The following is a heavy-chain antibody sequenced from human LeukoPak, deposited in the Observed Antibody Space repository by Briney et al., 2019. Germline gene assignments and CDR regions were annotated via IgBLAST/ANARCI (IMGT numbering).Heavy chain of an antibody. CDR2: MSYTGSS. J-gene: IGHJ6*03. V-gene: IGHV4-59*01. CDR3: ARGQWELLNYYYYMDV. Sequence: SETLSLTCTVSGDSINNYYWSWIRQTPEKGLEWIGYMSYTGSSDYGPSLKSRVTMSIDTSKNQFSLRMTSVTAADTGVYYCARGQWELLNYYYYMDVWGKGTTVTISS. CDR1: GDSINNYY. D-gene: IGHD1-26*01.